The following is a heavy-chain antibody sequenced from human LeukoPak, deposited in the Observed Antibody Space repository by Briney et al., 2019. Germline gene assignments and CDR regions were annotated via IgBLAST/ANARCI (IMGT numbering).Heavy chain of an antibody. V-gene: IGHV4-59*01. CDR3: ARGSGLLWFGEPHNWFDP. D-gene: IGHD3-10*01. J-gene: IGHJ5*02. CDR1: GGSISSYY. CDR2: IYYSGST. Sequence: SSETLSLTCTVSGGSISSYYWSLIRQPPGKGLEWIGYIYYSGSTNYNPSLKSRVTISVDTSKNQFSLKLSSATAADTAVYYCARGSGLLWFGEPHNWFDPWGQGTLVTVSS.